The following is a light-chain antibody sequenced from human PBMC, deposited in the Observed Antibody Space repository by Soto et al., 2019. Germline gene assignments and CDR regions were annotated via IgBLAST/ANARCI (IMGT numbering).Light chain of an antibody. V-gene: IGLV2-8*01. Sequence: QSALTQPRSASGSLGQSVTISCTGTSSDVGGYNYVSWYQQHRGKAPKLMIYEVSKRPSGVPDRFSGSKSGNTASLTVSGLQAEDEADYSCSSYAGSNNYVVFGGGTKLTVL. CDR3: SSYAGSNNYVV. J-gene: IGLJ2*01. CDR2: EVS. CDR1: SSDVGGYNY.